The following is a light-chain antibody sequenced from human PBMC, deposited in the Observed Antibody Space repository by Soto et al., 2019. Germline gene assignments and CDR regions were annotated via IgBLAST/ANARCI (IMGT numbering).Light chain of an antibody. V-gene: IGLV1-40*01. J-gene: IGLJ1*01. CDR1: SSNIGAGYD. CDR3: QSYDSSLSFYV. CDR2: GNS. Sequence: QSVLTQPPSVSGAPGQRVTISCTGSSSNIGAGYDVHWYQQLPGTAPKLLIYGNSNRPSGVPDRFSGSKSGTSASLAITGLQSDDQADYYWQSYDSSLSFYVFGTGTKLTVL.